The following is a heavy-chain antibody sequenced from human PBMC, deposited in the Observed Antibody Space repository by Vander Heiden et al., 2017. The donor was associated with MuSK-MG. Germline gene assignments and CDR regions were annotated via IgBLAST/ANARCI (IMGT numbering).Heavy chain of an antibody. CDR2: IWSDGSNE. V-gene: IGHV3-33*01. CDR1: GFTFSTYG. CDR3: ARQYSSGYYFGY. Sequence: QVQLVESGGGVVQPGRSLRPPCAASGFTFSTYGMHWVRQAPGKGLEWVAVIWSDGSNENYPDSVKGRFTISRDNSKNTLYLQMNSLRVEDTAVYYCARQYSSGYYFGYWGQGTLVTVSS. J-gene: IGHJ4*02. D-gene: IGHD6-19*01.